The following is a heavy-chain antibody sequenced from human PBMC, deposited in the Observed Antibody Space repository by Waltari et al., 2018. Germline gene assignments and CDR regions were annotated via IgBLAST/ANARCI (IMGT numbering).Heavy chain of an antibody. D-gene: IGHD2-8*02. J-gene: IGHJ6*02. Sequence: QVQLQQWGAGLLQPSETLSLTCAVYGGSFRGYYWGWVRQPPGKGLEGFGEINHNGNINRNPSLRSRLNMLVDTSKSQLSLKINSVTAADTAVYYCVRLEDCTGPGGNCYSGDSFAMDVWGQGTTVTVSS. CDR1: GGSFRGYY. V-gene: IGHV4-34*02. CDR2: INHNGNI. CDR3: VRLEDCTGPGGNCYSGDSFAMDV.